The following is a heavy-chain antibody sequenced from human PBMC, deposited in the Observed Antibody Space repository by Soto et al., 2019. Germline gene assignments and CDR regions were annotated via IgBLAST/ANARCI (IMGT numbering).Heavy chain of an antibody. V-gene: IGHV4-31*03. J-gene: IGHJ4*02. CDR1: GGSISSEGYY. CDR3: ARGRGYSYGPYYFDY. Sequence: QVPLQESGPGLVKPSQTLSLTCTVSGGSISSEGYYWSWFRQLPGKGLEWIGDIYYSGNTYHNPSLRSRLTISGDASKNQFSLKLSSVTAADTALYYCARGRGYSYGPYYFDYWGQGTLVTVSS. CDR2: IYYSGNT. D-gene: IGHD5-18*01.